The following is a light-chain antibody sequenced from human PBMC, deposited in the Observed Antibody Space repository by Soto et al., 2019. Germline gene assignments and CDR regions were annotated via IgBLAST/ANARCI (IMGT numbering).Light chain of an antibody. J-gene: IGKJ4*01. CDR2: DAS. CDR1: QTISTW. V-gene: IGKV1-5*01. Sequence: DIQVTQSPPTLSASVGDRVTITCRASQTISTWMAWYQQKPGKAPKLLVYDASTLQSGVASRFSGSGSGTEFTLTISSLQPDDFATYYCQQSYSTLLTFGGGTKVDI. CDR3: QQSYSTLLT.